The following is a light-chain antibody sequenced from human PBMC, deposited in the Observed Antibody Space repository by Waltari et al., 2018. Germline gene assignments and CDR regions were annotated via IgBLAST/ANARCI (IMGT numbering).Light chain of an antibody. CDR3: CSATNSVL. CDR2: DVR. V-gene: IGLV2-14*01. CDR1: SSDVG. Sequence: QSALTQPASVSGTPGQSPTISCSGISSDVGVSWYQQDPGKAPKVILYDVRKRPSGVSTRFSGSKSGDTASLTISDLQAEDEATYFCCSATNSVLFGGGTKLTVL. J-gene: IGLJ3*02.